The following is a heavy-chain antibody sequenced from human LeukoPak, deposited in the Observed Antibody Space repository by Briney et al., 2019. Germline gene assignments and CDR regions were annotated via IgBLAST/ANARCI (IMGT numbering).Heavy chain of an antibody. CDR2: INPNSGGT. D-gene: IGHD4-17*01. Sequence: ASVKVSCKASGYTFTGYYMHWVRQAPGQGLEWMGWINPNSGGTKYAQKFQGRVTMTRDTSISTAYMELSRLRSDDTAVYYCASGLDYGEEQDPSDYWGQGTLVTVSS. CDR3: ASGLDYGEEQDPSDY. CDR1: GYTFTGYY. V-gene: IGHV1-2*02. J-gene: IGHJ4*02.